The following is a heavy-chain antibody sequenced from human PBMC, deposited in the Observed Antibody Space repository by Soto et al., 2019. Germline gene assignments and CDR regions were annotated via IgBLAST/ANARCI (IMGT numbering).Heavy chain of an antibody. J-gene: IGHJ4*02. CDR2: IWYDGSNK. CDR3: ARDYGSGKYYFDY. CDR1: GFTFSSYG. V-gene: IGHV3-33*01. Sequence: QVQLVESGGGVVQPGRSLRLSCAASGFTFSSYGMHWVRQAPGKGLEWVAVIWYDGSNKYYADSVKGRFTISRDNSKNTLYLQMHSLRAEDTAVYYCARDYGSGKYYFDYWGQGTLVTVSS. D-gene: IGHD3-10*01.